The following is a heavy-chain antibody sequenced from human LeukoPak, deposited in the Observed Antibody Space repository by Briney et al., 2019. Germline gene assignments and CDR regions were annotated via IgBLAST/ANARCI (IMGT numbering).Heavy chain of an antibody. CDR1: GGTFSSYA. CDR2: IIPIFGTA. V-gene: IGHV1-69*13. D-gene: IGHD3-22*01. Sequence: SVKVSCKASGGTFSSYAISWVRQAPGQGLEWMGGIIPIFGTAKYVQKFQGRVTITADESTSTAYMELNSLRSEDTAVYYCARGEYYYDSSGFYYRFYYNGMDVWGQGTTVTVSS. CDR3: ARGEYYYDSSGFYYRFYYNGMDV. J-gene: IGHJ6*02.